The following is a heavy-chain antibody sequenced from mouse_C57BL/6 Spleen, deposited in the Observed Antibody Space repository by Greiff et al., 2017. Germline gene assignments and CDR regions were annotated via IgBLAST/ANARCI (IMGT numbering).Heavy chain of an antibody. Sequence: EVQGVESGGDLVKPGGSLKLSCAASGFTFSSYGMSWVRQTPDKRLEWVATISSGGSYTYYPDSVKGRFTISRDNAKNTLYLQMSSLKSEDTAMYYCANTAQATPYYARDYWGQGTSVTVSS. CDR1: GFTFSSYG. CDR2: ISSGGSYT. CDR3: ANTAQATPYYARDY. D-gene: IGHD3-2*02. V-gene: IGHV5-6*01. J-gene: IGHJ4*01.